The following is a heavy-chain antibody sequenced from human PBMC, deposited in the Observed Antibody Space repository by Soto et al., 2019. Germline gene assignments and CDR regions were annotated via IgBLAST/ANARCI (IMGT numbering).Heavy chain of an antibody. CDR3: ARPGNYGSGSYLYYLDY. D-gene: IGHD3-10*01. Sequence: QLQLQESGPGLVKPSETLSLTCTVSGGSISSSSYYWGWIRQPPGKGLEWIGSIHYSGSTYYNPSLKSRVTISVDTSKNQFSLKLSSVTAADTAVYYCARPGNYGSGSYLYYLDYWGQGTLVTVSS. V-gene: IGHV4-39*01. CDR2: IHYSGST. CDR1: GGSISSSSYY. J-gene: IGHJ4*02.